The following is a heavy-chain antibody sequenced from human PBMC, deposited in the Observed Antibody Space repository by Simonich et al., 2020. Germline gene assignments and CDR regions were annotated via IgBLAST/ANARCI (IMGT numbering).Heavy chain of an antibody. D-gene: IGHD7-27*01. V-gene: IGHV1-2*02. Sequence: QVPLVQSGAEVKKPGASVKVSCKASGYTFPGYFMHWVRQAPGQGLEWQGWINPNSGGKNDAQKFQGSVTMTRDTSSSTAYMELSRLRSDDTAVYYCARGALTGDYYYMDVWGKGTTVTVSS. CDR1: GYTFPGYF. J-gene: IGHJ6*03. CDR3: ARGALTGDYYYMDV. CDR2: INPNSGGK.